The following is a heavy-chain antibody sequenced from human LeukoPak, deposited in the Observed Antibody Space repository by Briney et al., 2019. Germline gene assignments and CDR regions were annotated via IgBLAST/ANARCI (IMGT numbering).Heavy chain of an antibody. Sequence: SVKVSCKASGGTLSSYAISWVRQAPGQGLEWMGRIIPILGIANYAQKFQGRVTITADKSTSTAYMELSSLRSEDTAVYYCARDLMYSYGYFDYWGQGTLVTVSS. CDR2: IIPILGIA. CDR3: ARDLMYSYGYFDY. V-gene: IGHV1-69*04. D-gene: IGHD5-18*01. CDR1: GGTLSSYA. J-gene: IGHJ4*02.